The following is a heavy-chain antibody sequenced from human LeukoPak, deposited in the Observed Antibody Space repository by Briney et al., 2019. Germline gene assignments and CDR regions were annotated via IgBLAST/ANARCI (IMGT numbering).Heavy chain of an antibody. J-gene: IGHJ4*02. D-gene: IGHD3-10*01. Sequence: GASVKVSCKASGGTFSSYAISWVRQAPGQGLEWMGGIIPIFGTANYAQKFQGRVTITTDESTSTAYTELSSLRSEDTAVYYCARAHVPFMVRGVLDYWGQGTLVTVSS. CDR1: GGTFSSYA. CDR2: IIPIFGTA. CDR3: ARAHVPFMVRGVLDY. V-gene: IGHV1-69*05.